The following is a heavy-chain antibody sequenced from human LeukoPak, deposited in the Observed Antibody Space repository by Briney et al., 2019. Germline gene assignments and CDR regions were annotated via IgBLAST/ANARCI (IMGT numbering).Heavy chain of an antibody. CDR2: IYYSGHT. V-gene: IGHV4-59*01. Sequence: SETLSLTCTVSGDSMSSYYWSWIRQPPGKGLEWIGYIYYSGHTNYNPSLKSRVTISVDTSKNQFSLKMRSVTAADTAVYYCARDRRDTSMVWDYWGRGTLVTVSS. CDR1: GDSMSSYY. D-gene: IGHD5-18*01. CDR3: ARDRRDTSMVWDY. J-gene: IGHJ4*02.